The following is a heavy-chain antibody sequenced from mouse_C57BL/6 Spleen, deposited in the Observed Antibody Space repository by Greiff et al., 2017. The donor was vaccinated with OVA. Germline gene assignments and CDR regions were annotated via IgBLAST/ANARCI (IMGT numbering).Heavy chain of an antibody. CDR3: ARGITTVVAPYWYFDV. CDR2: IYPGDGDT. J-gene: IGHJ1*03. Sequence: VKVVESGPELVKPGASVKISCKASGYAFSSSWMNWVKQRPGKGLEWIGRIYPGDGDTNYNGKFKGKATLTADKSSSTAYMQLSSLTSEDSAVYFCARGITTVVAPYWYFDVWGTGTTVTVSS. V-gene: IGHV1-82*01. D-gene: IGHD1-1*01. CDR1: GYAFSSSW.